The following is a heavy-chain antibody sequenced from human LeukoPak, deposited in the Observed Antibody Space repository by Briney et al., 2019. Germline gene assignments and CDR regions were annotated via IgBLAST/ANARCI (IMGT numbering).Heavy chain of an antibody. CDR2: IYYSGST. V-gene: IGHV4-39*07. D-gene: IGHD5-24*01. Sequence: PSETLSLTCTVSGGSISSSTDYWGWIRQPPGKGLEWIANIYYSGSTYYNPSLKSRVTISVDTSKNQFSLKLSSVTAADTAVYYCASGIRRDGYSDWGQGTLVTVSS. CDR1: GGSISSSTDY. CDR3: ASGIRRDGYSD. J-gene: IGHJ4*02.